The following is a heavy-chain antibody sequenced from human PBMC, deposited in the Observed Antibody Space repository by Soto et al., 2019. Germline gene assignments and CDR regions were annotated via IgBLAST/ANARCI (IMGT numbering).Heavy chain of an antibody. V-gene: IGHV3-48*03. CDR3: ARGFGRFNY. Sequence: PGGSLRLSCGVSGFTFNDFEMNWVRQAPGKGLEWIAYIDGSGTTKQYADSVRGRFTISRDNPNNSLFLQMSSLSAADTAIYYCARGFGRFNYWGQGTLVSVSS. CDR1: GFTFNDFE. CDR2: IDGSGTTK. J-gene: IGHJ4*02. D-gene: IGHD3-10*01.